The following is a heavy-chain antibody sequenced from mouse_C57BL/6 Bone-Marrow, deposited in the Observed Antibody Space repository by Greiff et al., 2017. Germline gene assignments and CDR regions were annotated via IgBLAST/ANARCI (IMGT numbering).Heavy chain of an antibody. D-gene: IGHD2-3*01. CDR3: AREVAYDGYYLAY. Sequence: VQLQESGAELARPGASVKLSCKASGYTFTSYGISWVKQSTGQGLEWIGEISPRSGNTYYNEKFKGKATLTVDKSSSTAYMERRSLTSEDSAVYFCAREVAYDGYYLAYWGQGTLVTVSA. J-gene: IGHJ3*01. CDR1: GYTFTSYG. CDR2: ISPRSGNT. V-gene: IGHV1-81*01.